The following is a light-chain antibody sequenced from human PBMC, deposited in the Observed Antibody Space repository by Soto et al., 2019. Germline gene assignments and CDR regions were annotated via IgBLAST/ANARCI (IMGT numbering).Light chain of an antibody. J-gene: IGLJ1*01. V-gene: IGLV2-14*01. CDR3: SSFTSRFTFNYI. Sequence: QSALTQPASVSGSPGQSITISCTGTSSDVGGYNYVSWYQQHPGNAPKTIIYEVTNRPSGVSNRFSGSKSGNTASLTISGLQAEDDADYYCSSFTSRFTFNYIFGTGTKVTVL. CDR1: SSDVGGYNY. CDR2: EVT.